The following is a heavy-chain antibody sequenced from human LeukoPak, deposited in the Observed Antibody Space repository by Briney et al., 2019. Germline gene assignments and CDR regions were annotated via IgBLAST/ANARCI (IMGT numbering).Heavy chain of an antibody. CDR3: ARGPNYYDISGFHYRD. V-gene: IGHV1-2*04. Sequence: ASVKVSCKASGYTFTGYYMHWVRQAPGQGLEWMGWINPNSGGTNYAQKFQGWVTMTRDTSISTAYMELSRLRSDDTAVYYCARGPNYYDISGFHYRDWGQGTLVTVSS. J-gene: IGHJ4*02. D-gene: IGHD3-22*01. CDR1: GYTFTGYY. CDR2: INPNSGGT.